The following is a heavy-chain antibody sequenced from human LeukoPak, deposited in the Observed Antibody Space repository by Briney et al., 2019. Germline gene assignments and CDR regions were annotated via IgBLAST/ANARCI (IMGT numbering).Heavy chain of an antibody. D-gene: IGHD3-22*01. CDR3: ARTREPNSYYYDSSGCYFDY. CDR2: ISYDGSNK. J-gene: IGHJ4*02. Sequence: GRSLRLSCAASGFTFSSYAMHWVRQAPGKGLEWVAVISYDGSNKYYADSVKGRFTISRDNSKNTLYLQMNSLRAEDTAVYYCARTREPNSYYYDSSGCYFDYWGQGTLVTVSS. CDR1: GFTFSSYA. V-gene: IGHV3-30-3*01.